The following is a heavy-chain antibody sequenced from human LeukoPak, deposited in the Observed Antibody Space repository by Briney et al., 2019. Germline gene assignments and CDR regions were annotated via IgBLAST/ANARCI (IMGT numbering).Heavy chain of an antibody. V-gene: IGHV4-34*01. CDR1: GGSFSGYY. D-gene: IGHD6-13*01. CDR2: INHSGST. Sequence: SETLSLTCAVYGGSFSGYYWSWIRQPPGKGLEWIGEINHSGSTNYNPSLKSRVTIAVDTSKNQFSLKVSSVTAADTAVYRCARGLRRPAAAPEYWGQGTLVTVSS. J-gene: IGHJ4*02. CDR3: ARGLRRPAAAPEY.